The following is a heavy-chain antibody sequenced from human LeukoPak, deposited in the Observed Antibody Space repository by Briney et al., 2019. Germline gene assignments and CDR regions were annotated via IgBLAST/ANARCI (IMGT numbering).Heavy chain of an antibody. CDR2: ISSGTNYT. J-gene: IGHJ5*01. CDR1: GFTFSLYS. V-gene: IGHV3-21*01. CDR3: ARGGMRFDS. Sequence: GASLRLSCAASGFTFSLYSMNWVRQAPGKGLEWVSSISSGTNYTFYGDSLKGRFSISRDNAKNSLYLQMNSLRAEDTAVYYCARGGMRFDSWGQGTLVSVSP. D-gene: IGHD2-8*01.